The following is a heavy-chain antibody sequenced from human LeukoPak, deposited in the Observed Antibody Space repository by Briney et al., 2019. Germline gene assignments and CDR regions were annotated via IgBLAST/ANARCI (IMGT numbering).Heavy chain of an antibody. J-gene: IGHJ5*02. D-gene: IGHD3-3*01. CDR1: GGTFSSYA. V-gene: IGHV1-69*01. CDR3: ARDKPAGGDDFWSGSPTNWFDP. CDR2: IIPIFGTA. Sequence: SVKVSCKASGGTFSSYAISWVRQAPGQGLEWMGGIIPIFGTANYAQKFQGRVTITADESTSTAYMELSSLRSEDTAVYYCARDKPAGGDDFWSGSPTNWFDPWGQGTLVTVSS.